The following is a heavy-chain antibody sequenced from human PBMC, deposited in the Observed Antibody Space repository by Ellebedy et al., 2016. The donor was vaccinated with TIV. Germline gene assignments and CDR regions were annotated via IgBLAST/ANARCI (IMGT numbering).Heavy chain of an antibody. D-gene: IGHD3-16*01. J-gene: IGHJ3*02. CDR3: ARQNGGYGPENAFDI. Sequence: GGSLRLXCAASGFTVSSNYMSWVRQAPGKGLEWVAVIWYDGSNKYYADSVKGRFTISRDNSKNTLYLQMNSLRAEDTAVYYCARQNGGYGPENAFDIWGQGTMVTVSS. CDR1: GFTVSSNY. CDR2: IWYDGSNK. V-gene: IGHV3-33*08.